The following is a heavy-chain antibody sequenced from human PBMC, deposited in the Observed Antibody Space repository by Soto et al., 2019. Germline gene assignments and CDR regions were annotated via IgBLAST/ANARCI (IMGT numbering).Heavy chain of an antibody. CDR3: ARVPGAGTGYYSGMDV. Sequence: QVQLVQSGAEVKKPGSSVKVSCKASGGTFSSYAISWVRQAPGQGLEWMGGIIPIFGTANYAQKFQGRVTITADKSPSTAYMELSSLRSEDTAVYYCARVPGAGTGYYSGMDVWGQGTTVTVSS. V-gene: IGHV1-69*06. CDR2: IIPIFGTA. CDR1: GGTFSSYA. D-gene: IGHD3-9*01. J-gene: IGHJ6*02.